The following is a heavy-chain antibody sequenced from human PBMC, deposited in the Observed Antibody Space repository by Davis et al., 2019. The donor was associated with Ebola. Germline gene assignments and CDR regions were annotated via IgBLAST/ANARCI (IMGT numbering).Heavy chain of an antibody. D-gene: IGHD3-10*01. Sequence: ASVKVSCKASGGTFSSYAISWVRQAPGQGLEWMGWINPNSGGTNYAQKFQGWVTMTRDTSISTAYMELSSLRSDDTAVYYCARWGGGGVYYYYGMDVWGQGTTVTVSS. CDR1: GGTFSSYA. J-gene: IGHJ6*02. CDR2: INPNSGGT. V-gene: IGHV1-2*04. CDR3: ARWGGGGVYYYYGMDV.